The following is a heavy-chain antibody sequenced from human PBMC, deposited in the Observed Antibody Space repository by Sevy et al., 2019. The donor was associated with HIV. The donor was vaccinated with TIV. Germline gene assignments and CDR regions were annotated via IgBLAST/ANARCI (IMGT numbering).Heavy chain of an antibody. Sequence: GGSLRLSCAASGFTFSSYAMHWVRQAPGKGLEWVAVISYDGRNKYYPDSVKGRLTISRDNSKITRYLQMNSLRAEETAVYYCARDPTTVTTRGYFDYWGQGTLVTVSS. V-gene: IGHV3-30*04. CDR3: ARDPTTVTTRGYFDY. CDR2: ISYDGRNK. D-gene: IGHD4-17*01. CDR1: GFTFSSYA. J-gene: IGHJ4*02.